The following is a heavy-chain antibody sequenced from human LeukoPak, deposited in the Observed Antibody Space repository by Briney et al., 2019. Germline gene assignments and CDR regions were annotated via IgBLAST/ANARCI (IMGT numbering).Heavy chain of an antibody. CDR2: ISGSGTNT. CDR1: GFTFSSYA. J-gene: IGHJ4*02. Sequence: GGSLRLSCAASGFTFSSYAMSWVRQAPRKGLEWVSAISGSGTNTYYAASAKGRFSISRDYSKNTLYLQMNSLRAEDTAVYYCAKARTYCSGGSCFYDYWGQGTLVTVSS. V-gene: IGHV3-23*01. D-gene: IGHD2-15*01. CDR3: AKARTYCSGGSCFYDY.